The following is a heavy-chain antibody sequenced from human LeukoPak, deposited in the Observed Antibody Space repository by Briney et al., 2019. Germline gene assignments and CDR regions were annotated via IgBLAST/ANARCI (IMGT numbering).Heavy chain of an antibody. V-gene: IGHV3-13*01. CDR1: GFTFSTYD. Sequence: PGGSLRLSCAASGFTFSTYDMHWVRQATGKGLEWVSTIGTAGDTYYPGSVKGRFTISRENAKNSLYLQMNSLRAGDTAVYYCARVKRFGGATNGVDYWGQGTLVTVSS. CDR2: IGTAGDT. CDR3: ARVKRFGGATNGVDY. J-gene: IGHJ4*02. D-gene: IGHD1-26*01.